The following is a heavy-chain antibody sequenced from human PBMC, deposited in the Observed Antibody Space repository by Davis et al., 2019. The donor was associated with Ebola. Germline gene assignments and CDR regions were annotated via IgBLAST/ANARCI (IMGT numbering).Heavy chain of an antibody. Sequence: AASVKVSCKASGYTFTGYYMHWVRQAPGQGLEWMGWINPNSGGTNYAQKFQGWVTMTRDTSISTAYMELSRLRSDDTAVYYCARDGCSSTSCLSKYNWFDPWGQGTLVTVSS. CDR3: ARDGCSSTSCLSKYNWFDP. J-gene: IGHJ5*02. CDR1: GYTFTGYY. D-gene: IGHD2-2*01. V-gene: IGHV1-2*04. CDR2: INPNSGGT.